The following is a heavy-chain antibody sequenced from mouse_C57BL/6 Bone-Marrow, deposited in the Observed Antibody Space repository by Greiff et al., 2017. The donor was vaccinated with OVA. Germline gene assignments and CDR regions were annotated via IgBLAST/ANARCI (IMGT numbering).Heavy chain of an antibody. CDR1: GYTFTSYG. CDR3: ARGHYYGSSYWYFDV. CDR2: IYPRSGNT. Sequence: QVQLKQSGAELARPGASVKLSCKASGYTFTSYGISWVKQSTGQGLEWIGEIYPRSGNTYYNEKFKGKAKLTADKSSSTAYMELRSLTSEDSAVYFCARGHYYGSSYWYFDVWGTGTTVTVSS. J-gene: IGHJ1*03. V-gene: IGHV1-81*01. D-gene: IGHD1-1*01.